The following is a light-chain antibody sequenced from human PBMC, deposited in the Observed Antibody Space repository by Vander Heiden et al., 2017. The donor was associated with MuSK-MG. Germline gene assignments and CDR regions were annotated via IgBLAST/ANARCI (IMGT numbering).Light chain of an antibody. Sequence: EIGLTQSPATLSVSPGERATLSCRASQSVSSNLASYQQQPGQAPRLLLYGAATRANGIPARFSGSGCATEFTLTISSRQSEDFAVSYCQQHYYWHPPTFGPGTRLEIK. V-gene: IGKV3-15*01. CDR2: GAA. CDR1: QSVSSN. CDR3: QQHYYWHPPT. J-gene: IGKJ5*01.